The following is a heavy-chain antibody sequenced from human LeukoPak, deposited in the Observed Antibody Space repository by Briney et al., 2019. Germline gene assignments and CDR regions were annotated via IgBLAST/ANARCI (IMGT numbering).Heavy chain of an antibody. V-gene: IGHV3-48*04. D-gene: IGHD3-22*01. CDR3: ASGASGYYFDY. J-gene: IGHJ4*02. Sequence: GGSLRLSCAASGFTFSSYSMNWVRQAPGKGLEWVSYISSSSSTIYYADSVKGRFTISRDNAMNSLYLQMNSLRAEDTAVYYCASGASGYYFDYWGQGTLVTVSS. CDR1: GFTFSSYS. CDR2: ISSSSSTI.